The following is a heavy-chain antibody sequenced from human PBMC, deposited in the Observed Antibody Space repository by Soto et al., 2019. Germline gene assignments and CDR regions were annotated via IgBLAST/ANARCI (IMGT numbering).Heavy chain of an antibody. J-gene: IGHJ4*02. Sequence: EVQLVESGGALVQPGGSLRLSCAASGFTFSSYWMHWVRQAPGKGLVWVSRINSDGSSTSYADSVKGRFTISRDNAKNTLYHQMNSLRAEDTAVYYCARTSLVVAAATREDYWGQGTLVTVSS. V-gene: IGHV3-74*01. D-gene: IGHD2-15*01. CDR2: INSDGSST. CDR3: ARTSLVVAAATREDY. CDR1: GFTFSSYW.